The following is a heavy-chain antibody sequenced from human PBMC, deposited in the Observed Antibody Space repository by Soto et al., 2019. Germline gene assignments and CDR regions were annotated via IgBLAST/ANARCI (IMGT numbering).Heavy chain of an antibody. CDR3: ARARVRVGAPSRYFDY. V-gene: IGHV3-21*01. CDR1: GFTFSSYS. D-gene: IGHD1-26*01. CDR2: ISSSSSYI. Sequence: EVQLVESGGGLVKPGGSLRLSCAASGFTFSSYSMNWVRQAPGKGLEWVSSISSSSSYIYYADSVKGRFTISRDNAKNSLYLQMNSLRAEDTAVYYCARARVRVGAPSRYFDYWGQGTLVTVSS. J-gene: IGHJ4*02.